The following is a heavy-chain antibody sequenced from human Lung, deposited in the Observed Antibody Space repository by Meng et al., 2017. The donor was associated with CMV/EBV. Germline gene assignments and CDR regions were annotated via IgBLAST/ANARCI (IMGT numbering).Heavy chain of an antibody. D-gene: IGHD6-25*01. J-gene: IGHJ4*02. CDR2: INSEGHSA. Sequence: GGSLRLXCAASGFSFSNFWMHWVRQAPGKGLVWVSRINSEGHSATYADSVKGRFTISRDNAKNTLYLQMNSLTAEDTAVYYCLRSQRRPDEYWGQGTLVTVSS. V-gene: IGHV3-74*01. CDR1: GFSFSNFW. CDR3: LRSQRRPDEY.